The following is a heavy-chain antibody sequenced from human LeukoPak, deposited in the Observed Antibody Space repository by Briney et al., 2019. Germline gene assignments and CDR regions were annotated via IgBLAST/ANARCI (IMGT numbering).Heavy chain of an antibody. CDR3: ARNRAFSGGSPDNFDL. J-gene: IGHJ4*02. D-gene: IGHD2-15*01. CDR2: ISGSSSNK. CDR1: GFIFSSYS. V-gene: IGHV3-48*04. Sequence: PGGSLRLSCAASGFIFSSYSMNWVRQAPGKGLEWISHISGSSSNKYFADSVKGRLTTSRDNAKNSLYLQMDSLRVEDTAVYYCARNRAFSGGSPDNFDLWGQGAQVTVSS.